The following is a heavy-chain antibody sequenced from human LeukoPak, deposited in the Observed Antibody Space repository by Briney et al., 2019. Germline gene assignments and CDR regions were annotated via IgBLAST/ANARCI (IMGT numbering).Heavy chain of an antibody. D-gene: IGHD6-6*01. V-gene: IGHV4-59*01. J-gene: IGHJ5*02. Sequence: SETLSLTCTVSGASITSYYWTWIRQPPGKGLEWIGYVYYSGSTNYNPSLKSRVTISVDTSKNQFSLKLSSVTAADTAVYYCAREVHSSSSGNWFDPWGQGTLVTVSS. CDR2: VYYSGST. CDR1: GASITSYY. CDR3: AREVHSSSSGNWFDP.